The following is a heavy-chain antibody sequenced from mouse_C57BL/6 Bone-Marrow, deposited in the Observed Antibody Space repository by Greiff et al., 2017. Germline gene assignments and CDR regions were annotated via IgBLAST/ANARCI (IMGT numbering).Heavy chain of an antibody. CDR2: IDPSDSET. J-gene: IGHJ1*03. CDR3: ARGGSYWYCDV. CDR1: GYTFTSYW. Sequence: QVQLQQPGAELVRPGSSVKLSCKASGYTFTSYWMHWVKQRPIQGLEWIGNIDPSDSETHYNQKFKDKATLTVDKSSSTAYMQLSSLTSEDSAVYYCARGGSYWYCDVWGTGTTVTVSS. V-gene: IGHV1-52*01.